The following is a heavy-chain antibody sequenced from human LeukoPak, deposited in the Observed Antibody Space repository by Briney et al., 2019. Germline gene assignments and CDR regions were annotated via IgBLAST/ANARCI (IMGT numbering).Heavy chain of an antibody. V-gene: IGHV1-2*02. Sequence: ASVKVSCKASGYTFTGYYMHWVRQAPGQGLEWMGWINPNSGGTNYAQKFQGRVTMTRDTSISTAYMELSRLRSDDTAVYYCARVYNWDVGRDCDYWGQGTLVTVSS. CDR2: INPNSGGT. CDR3: ARVYNWDVGRDCDY. J-gene: IGHJ4*02. CDR1: GYTFTGYY. D-gene: IGHD1-1*01.